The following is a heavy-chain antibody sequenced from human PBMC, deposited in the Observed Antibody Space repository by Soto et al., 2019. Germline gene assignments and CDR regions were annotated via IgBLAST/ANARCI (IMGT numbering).Heavy chain of an antibody. J-gene: IGHJ4*02. V-gene: IGHV3-74*01. CDR1: GFTFRSHR. D-gene: IGHD4-17*01. Sequence: EVQLVESGGGLVQPGGSLRVSCAASGFTFRSHRIHWVRQAPGKGLEWVSRIDTDGGGTSYADSVKGRFPISTDNAENTVYLQMNGLRGEDTAVYYCATVFDVWGQGTLVTVSS. CDR2: IDTDGGGT. CDR3: ATVFDV.